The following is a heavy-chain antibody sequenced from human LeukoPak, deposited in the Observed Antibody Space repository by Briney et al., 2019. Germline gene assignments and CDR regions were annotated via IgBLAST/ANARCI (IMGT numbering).Heavy chain of an antibody. CDR2: ISYDGSNK. CDR1: GITFSSYG. Sequence: GGSLRLSCEASGITFSSYGMHWVRQAPGKGLEWVAVISYDGSNKYYADSVKGRFTISRENSKNTLYLQMNSLRAEDTAVYYCAKTADSSSWYFDYWGQGTLVTVSS. D-gene: IGHD6-13*01. CDR3: AKTADSSSWYFDY. J-gene: IGHJ4*02. V-gene: IGHV3-30*18.